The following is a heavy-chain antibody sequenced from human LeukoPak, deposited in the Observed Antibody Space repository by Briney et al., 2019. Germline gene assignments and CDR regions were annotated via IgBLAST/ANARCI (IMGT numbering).Heavy chain of an antibody. Sequence: GGSVRLSCEASGFTFSRYVIHWVRQAPGKGLEWVAIISYDGRNEYYADSVKGRFAISRDNSKNTLYLQMNSLRPEDTAVYYCARDRYNYGGDAFDIWGQGTMVTVSS. J-gene: IGHJ3*02. V-gene: IGHV3-30*09. D-gene: IGHD1-1*01. CDR2: ISYDGRNE. CDR1: GFTFSRYV. CDR3: ARDRYNYGGDAFDI.